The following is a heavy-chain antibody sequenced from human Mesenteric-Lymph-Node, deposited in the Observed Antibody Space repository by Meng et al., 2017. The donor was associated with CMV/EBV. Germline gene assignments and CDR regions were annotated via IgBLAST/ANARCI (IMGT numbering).Heavy chain of an antibody. CDR3: ARDLNGNYRFDY. CDR2: INPSGGTT. V-gene: IGHV1-46*01. D-gene: IGHD1-7*01. J-gene: IGHJ4*02. Sequence: SCKASGYTFTNYYMHWVRQAPGQGLEWMGIINPSGGTTSYAQKFQGRVTMTRDTSTSTVYMELSSLISEDTAVYYCARDLNGNYRFDYWGQGTLVTVSS. CDR1: GYTFTNYY.